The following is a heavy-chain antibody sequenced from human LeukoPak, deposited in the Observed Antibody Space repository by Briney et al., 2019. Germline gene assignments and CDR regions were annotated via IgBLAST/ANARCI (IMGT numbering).Heavy chain of an antibody. D-gene: IGHD2-15*01. J-gene: IGHJ4*02. CDR1: GFTFSSYA. V-gene: IGHV3-23*01. CDR2: ISGSGGST. Sequence: GGSLRLSCAASGFTFSSYAMSWVRQAPGKGLEWVSAISGSGGSTYYADSVKGRFTISRDNSKNTLYLQMNSLRAEDTAVYYCAKRGDCSGGSCYPPGWYFDYWGQGTLVTISS. CDR3: AKRGDCSGGSCYPPGWYFDY.